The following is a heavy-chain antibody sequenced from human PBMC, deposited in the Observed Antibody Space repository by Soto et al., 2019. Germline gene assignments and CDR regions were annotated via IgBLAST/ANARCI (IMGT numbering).Heavy chain of an antibody. J-gene: IGHJ4*02. V-gene: IGHV1-18*01. CDR3: ARTDSRPQDFDY. D-gene: IGHD6-13*01. CDR1: GYTFTSYG. Sequence: QVQLVQSGAEVKKPGASVKVSCKASGYTFTSYGITWVRQAPGQVLEWMGWISAYNGNTNYAMKVQGRVTMTTYTSTSTAYMELRSLRSDDTAVYYCARTDSRPQDFDYWGQGTLVTVSS. CDR2: ISAYNGNT.